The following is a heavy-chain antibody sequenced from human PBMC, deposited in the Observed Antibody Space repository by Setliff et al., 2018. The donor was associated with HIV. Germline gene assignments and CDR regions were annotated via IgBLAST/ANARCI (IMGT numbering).Heavy chain of an antibody. V-gene: IGHV4-4*02. CDR2: ISQSGDT. Sequence: SQTLSLTCAFSGGSISSTNGWSWVRQPPGKGLQWIGEISQSGDTNYNPSLTSRVPMSVDTPNNQFSLKVNSVTAADTAVFYCARHRVITGSFDSWSQGTLVTVSS. D-gene: IGHD3-10*01. CDR3: ARHRVITGSFDS. J-gene: IGHJ4*02. CDR1: GGSISSTNG.